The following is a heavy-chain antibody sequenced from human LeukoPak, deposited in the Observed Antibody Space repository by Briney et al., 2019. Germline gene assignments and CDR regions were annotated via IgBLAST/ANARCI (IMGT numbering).Heavy chain of an antibody. V-gene: IGHV1-8*02. CDR2: MNPNSGNT. CDR1: GYSFTGYY. J-gene: IGHJ5*02. D-gene: IGHD6-13*01. CDR3: ARGRPKAAALPSLPFDP. Sequence: ASVKVSCKASGYSFTGYYIHWARQAPGQGLEWMGWMNPNSGNTGYAQKFQGRVTMTRNTSISTAYMELSSLRSEDTAVYYCARGRPKAAALPSLPFDPWGQGTLVTVSS.